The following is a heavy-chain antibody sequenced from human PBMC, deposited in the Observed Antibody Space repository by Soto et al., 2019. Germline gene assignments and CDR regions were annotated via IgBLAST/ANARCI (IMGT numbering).Heavy chain of an antibody. V-gene: IGHV2-5*02. D-gene: IGHD6-19*01. Sequence: SGPTLVNPTHTLTLTCNFSGFSLSSIALGMGVGWILQPPGKALEWLALIYWDDDKRYNPSLKSRLTITKDISQSQVVLTMTNMAAVETGTSSCTHWSMGTSGKSFFDYWGQGALVPVSS. CDR1: GFSLSSIALGMG. J-gene: IGHJ4*02. CDR3: THWSMGTSGKSFFDY. CDR2: IYWDDDK.